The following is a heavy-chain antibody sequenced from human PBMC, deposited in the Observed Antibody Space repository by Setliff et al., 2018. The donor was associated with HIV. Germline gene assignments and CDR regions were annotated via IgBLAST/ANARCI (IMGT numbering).Heavy chain of an antibody. CDR3: TTIKSYGAFDF. J-gene: IGHJ4*02. V-gene: IGHV3-15*01. CDR1: GFTFTFSNAW. CDR2: IKTKTDVGTT. Sequence: PGGSLRLSCTVSGFTFTFSNAWMNWVRQAPGKGLEWVGRIKTKTDVGTTDYAAPVKGRFTLSRDDSKNMLYLQMNSLKTEDTALYFCTTIKSYGAFDFWGQGALVTVSS. D-gene: IGHD5-18*01.